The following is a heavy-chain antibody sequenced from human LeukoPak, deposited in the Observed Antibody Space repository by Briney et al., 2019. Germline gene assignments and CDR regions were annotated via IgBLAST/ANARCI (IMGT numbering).Heavy chain of an antibody. CDR3: ARTITTGAFDI. Sequence: PSETLSLTCTVSGGSISSYYWSWIRQPPGKGLEWIGYIYYSGSTNYNPSLKSRVTISVDTSKSQFSLKLSSVTAADTAVYYCARTITTGAFDIWGQGTMVTVSS. CDR1: GGSISSYY. CDR2: IYYSGST. J-gene: IGHJ3*02. D-gene: IGHD3-22*01. V-gene: IGHV4-59*08.